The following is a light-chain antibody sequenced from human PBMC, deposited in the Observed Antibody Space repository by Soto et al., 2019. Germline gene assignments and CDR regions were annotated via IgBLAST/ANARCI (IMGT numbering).Light chain of an antibody. J-gene: IGKJ1*01. CDR3: QQYQSYPWT. CDR1: QGPSIW. V-gene: IGKV1-5*01. CDR2: DAS. Sequence: DIPMTQSPSTLSASVGDRVTITCRASQGPSIWLAWYRQKPGRAPKLLIHDASSLESGVPSRFSGSGPGTEFTLTINSLQPDDSATYYCQQYQSYPWTFGRGTKVEIK.